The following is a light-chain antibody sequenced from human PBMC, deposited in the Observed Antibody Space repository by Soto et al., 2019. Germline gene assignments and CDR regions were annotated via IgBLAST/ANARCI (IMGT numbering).Light chain of an antibody. J-gene: IGKJ1*01. CDR2: DVS. CDR1: RSIGDW. V-gene: IGKV1-5*01. Sequence: DIQMTQSPPTLSASVRDRVAITCRASRSIGDWLAWYQQKPGRAPKLLISDVSRLESGVPSRFSGSGSGTEFTLTISSLQTDDFATYYCQQHNNSPWTFGQGTKVEIK. CDR3: QQHNNSPWT.